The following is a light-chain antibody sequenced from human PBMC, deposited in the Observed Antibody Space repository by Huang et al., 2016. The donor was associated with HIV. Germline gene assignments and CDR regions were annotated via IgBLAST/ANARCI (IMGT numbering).Light chain of an antibody. CDR3: QQSFSTPPT. V-gene: IGKV1-39*01. J-gene: IGKJ2*01. Sequence: DIQMTQSPSSLSASVGDRVTITCRASQSINTYLNWYQKKPGKAPNLLSSAASSLNSGVTSRFSGSGSGTDFTLTISSLQPEDFATYYCQQSFSTPPTFGQGTNLDIK. CDR1: QSINTY. CDR2: AAS.